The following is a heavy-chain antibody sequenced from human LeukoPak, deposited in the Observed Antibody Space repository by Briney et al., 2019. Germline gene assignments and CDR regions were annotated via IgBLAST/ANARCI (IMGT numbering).Heavy chain of an antibody. V-gene: IGHV3-7*01. CDR1: GFTFNNYN. D-gene: IGHD2-21*02. CDR2: IKQDGSEK. Sequence: PGGSLRLSCATPGFTFNNYNMSWVRQAPGKGLEWVANIKQDGSEKYYVDSVKGRFTISRDNAKNSLYLQMNSLRAEDTAVYYCARVGMTYYYMDVWGKGTTVTVSS. J-gene: IGHJ6*03. CDR3: ARVGMTYYYMDV.